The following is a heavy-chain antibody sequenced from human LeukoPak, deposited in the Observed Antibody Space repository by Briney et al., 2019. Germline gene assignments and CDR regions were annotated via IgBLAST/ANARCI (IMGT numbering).Heavy chain of an antibody. J-gene: IGHJ6*03. V-gene: IGHV3-21*01. D-gene: IGHD6-13*01. CDR2: ISSSSSYI. CDR1: GFTFSSYS. Sequence: PGGSLRLSCAASGFTFSSYSMNWVRQAPGKGLEWVSSISSSSSYIYYADSVKGRFTISRDNAKNSLYLQMNSLRAEDTAVYYCARDHAGGGIAAPGRGRYYYYMDVWGKGTTVTISS. CDR3: ARDHAGGGIAAPGRGRYYYYMDV.